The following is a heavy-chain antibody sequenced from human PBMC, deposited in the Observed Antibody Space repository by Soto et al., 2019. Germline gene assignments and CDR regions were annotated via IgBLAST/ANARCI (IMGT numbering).Heavy chain of an antibody. Sequence: ASVKVSCKASGYTFTGYYMHWVRQAPGQGLEWMGWINPNSGGTNYAQKFQGWATMTRDTSISTAYMELSRLRSDDTAVYYCARAPVGLLLLFAYRGQGTLVTVSS. V-gene: IGHV1-2*04. CDR2: INPNSGGT. D-gene: IGHD2-15*01. J-gene: IGHJ4*02. CDR3: ARAPVGLLLLFAY. CDR1: GYTFTGYY.